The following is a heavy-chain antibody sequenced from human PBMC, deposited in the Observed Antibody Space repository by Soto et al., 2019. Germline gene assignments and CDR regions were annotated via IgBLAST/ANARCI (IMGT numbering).Heavy chain of an antibody. Sequence: QVHLVQPGAEVRKPGASVKVSCKTSGYTFSKIGITWVRQAPGQGLQWMGWITAFNGNTNYEERFQGRVTMTTDTSTSTAYMELRNLRSDDTAVYYCARDLGGVEVPGVTRADVWGQGTTVTVSS. CDR1: GYTFSKIG. V-gene: IGHV1-18*01. CDR2: ITAFNGNT. CDR3: ARDLGGVEVPGVTRADV. D-gene: IGHD2-15*01. J-gene: IGHJ6*02.